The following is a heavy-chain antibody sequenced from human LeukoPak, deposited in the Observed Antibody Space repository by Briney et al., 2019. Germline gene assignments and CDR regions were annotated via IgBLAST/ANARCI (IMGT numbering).Heavy chain of an antibody. D-gene: IGHD4-17*01. J-gene: IGHJ4*02. CDR2: ISWNSGSI. CDR3: AKDSGGPYGDYPR. Sequence: GRSLRLSCAASGFTFDDYAMHWVRQAPGKGLEWVSGISWNSGSIGYADSVKGRFTISRDNAKNSLYLQMNSLRAEDTALYYCAKDSGGPYGDYPRWGQGTLVTVSS. CDR1: GFTFDDYA. V-gene: IGHV3-9*01.